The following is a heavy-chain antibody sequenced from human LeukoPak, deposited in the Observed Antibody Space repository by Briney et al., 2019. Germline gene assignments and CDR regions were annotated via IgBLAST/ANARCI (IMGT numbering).Heavy chain of an antibody. Sequence: ASVKVSCKASGGTFSSYAISWVRQAPGQGLEWMGGIIPIFGTANYAQKFQGRVTITTDESTSTAYMELSSLRSEDTAVYYCARDPGGSEDQLLVMGYWGQGTLVTVSS. D-gene: IGHD2-2*01. CDR1: GGTFSSYA. V-gene: IGHV1-69*05. CDR3: ARDPGGSEDQLLVMGY. CDR2: IIPIFGTA. J-gene: IGHJ4*02.